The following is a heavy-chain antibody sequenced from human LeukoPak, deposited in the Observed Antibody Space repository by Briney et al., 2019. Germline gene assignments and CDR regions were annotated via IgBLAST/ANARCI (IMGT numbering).Heavy chain of an antibody. D-gene: IGHD3-10*01. J-gene: IGHJ5*02. CDR2: INHSGST. CDR3: ARGPYYYGSGSYRAHNWFDP. V-gene: IGHV4-34*01. CDR1: GGSFSGYY. Sequence: SETLSLTCAVYGGSFSGYYWSWIRQPPGKGLEWIGEINHSGSTNYNPSLKSRVTISVDKSKNQFSLKLSSVTAADTAVYYCARGPYYYGSGSYRAHNWFDPWGQGTLVTISS.